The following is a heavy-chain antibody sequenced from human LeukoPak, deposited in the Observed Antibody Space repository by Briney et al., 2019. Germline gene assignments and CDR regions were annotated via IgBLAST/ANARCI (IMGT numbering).Heavy chain of an antibody. V-gene: IGHV3-49*04. CDR1: GFTFGDYA. CDR3: TKYSSSWSDAFDI. Sequence: GGSLRLSCTASGFTFGDYAMSWVRQAPGKGLEWVGFIRSKAYGGTTEYAASVKGRFTISRDDSKSIAYLQMNSLKTEDTAVYYCTKYSSSWSDAFDIWGQGTMVTVSS. D-gene: IGHD6-13*01. J-gene: IGHJ3*02. CDR2: IRSKAYGGTT.